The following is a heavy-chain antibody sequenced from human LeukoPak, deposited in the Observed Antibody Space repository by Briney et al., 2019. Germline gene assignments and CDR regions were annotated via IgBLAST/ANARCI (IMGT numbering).Heavy chain of an antibody. CDR1: GGSITSNY. V-gene: IGHV4-59*01. Sequence: SETLSLTCTVSGGSITSNYWSWIRQPPGKGLEWIGYAYYNGRANYNPSLKSRLTISVDTSKNQFSLNLSSVTAADTAVYYCAREVSPSDHYYYYGVDVWGRGTTVSVSS. D-gene: IGHD5/OR15-5a*01. J-gene: IGHJ6*02. CDR3: AREVSPSDHYYYYGVDV. CDR2: AYYNGRA.